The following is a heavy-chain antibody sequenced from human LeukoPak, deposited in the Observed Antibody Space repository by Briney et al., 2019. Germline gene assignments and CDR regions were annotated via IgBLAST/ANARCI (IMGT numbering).Heavy chain of an antibody. Sequence: GGSLRLSCAASEFTFSSFGMHWVRQAPGKGLEWVAVISYDGSNKYYADSVKGRFTISRDNSKNTLYLQMNSLRAEDTAVYYCARDRSGFTLAHPQTYWGQGTLVTVSS. CDR3: ARDRSGFTLAHPQTY. CDR1: EFTFSSFG. V-gene: IGHV3-30-3*01. J-gene: IGHJ4*02. D-gene: IGHD2-15*01. CDR2: ISYDGSNK.